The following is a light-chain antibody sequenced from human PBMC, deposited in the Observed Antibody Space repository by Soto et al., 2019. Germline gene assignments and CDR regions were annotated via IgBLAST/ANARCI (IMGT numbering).Light chain of an antibody. CDR3: QQYYSFPLT. CDR2: WAS. Sequence: VMTQSPDSLAVSLGERATINCKSGQSVLYSSNNKNYLAWYQHKPGQSPRLLIYWASTRESGVPDRFSGSGSGTDFTLTISSLQAEDVAVYYCQQYYSFPLTFGGGTKVEIK. V-gene: IGKV4-1*01. J-gene: IGKJ4*01. CDR1: QSVLYSSNNKNY.